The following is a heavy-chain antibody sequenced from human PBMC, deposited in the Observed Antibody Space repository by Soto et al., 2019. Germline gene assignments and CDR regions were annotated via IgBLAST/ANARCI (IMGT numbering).Heavy chain of an antibody. CDR2: ISGGGGTT. CDR1: GFTFSNYA. V-gene: IGHV3-23*01. CDR3: TKQAGYSSDPFDY. D-gene: IGHD6-19*01. Sequence: EVLLLESGGGLVQPGGSLRLSCAASGFTFSNYARSWVRQAPGKGREWVSIISGGGGTTYYADSVKGRFTISRDNSKNTVHLQINSLRVEDTAVYYCTKQAGYSSDPFDYWGQGTLVAVSS. J-gene: IGHJ4*02.